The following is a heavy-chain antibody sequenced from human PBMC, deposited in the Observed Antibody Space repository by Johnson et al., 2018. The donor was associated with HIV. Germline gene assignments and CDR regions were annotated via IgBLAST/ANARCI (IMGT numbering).Heavy chain of an antibody. Sequence: QVQLVESGGGVVQPGRSLRLSCAASGFTFSSYGMHWVRQAPGKGLEWAAVISYDGSDKYYADSVKGRFTISRDNSKNTLYLQMNSLRAEDMAVYYCAKGGYNWKFDGFDIWGQGTMVTVSS. D-gene: IGHD1-20*01. J-gene: IGHJ3*02. CDR3: AKGGYNWKFDGFDI. V-gene: IGHV3-30*18. CDR2: ISYDGSDK. CDR1: GFTFSSYG.